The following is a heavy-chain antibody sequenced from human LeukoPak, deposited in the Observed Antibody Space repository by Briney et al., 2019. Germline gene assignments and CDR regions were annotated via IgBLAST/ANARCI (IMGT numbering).Heavy chain of an antibody. CDR2: IWYDGTNK. J-gene: IGHJ4*02. Sequence: GGSLRLSCAASGFTFSSYGMHWVRQAPGKGLEWVALIWYDGTNKYYADSVKGRFTISRDSSKNTLYLQMNNLRAEDTAVYYCARGPYYYDISGSPRGDYWGQGTLVTVSS. CDR3: ARGPYYYDISGSPRGDY. D-gene: IGHD3-22*01. CDR1: GFTFSSYG. V-gene: IGHV3-33*01.